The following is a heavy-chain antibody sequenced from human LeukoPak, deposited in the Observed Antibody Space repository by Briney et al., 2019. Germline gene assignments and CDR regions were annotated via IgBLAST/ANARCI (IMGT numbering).Heavy chain of an antibody. V-gene: IGHV1-18*01. D-gene: IGHD6-13*01. CDR2: ITPYDGNT. CDR1: GYTFTSYA. CDR3: ARDVGTSWSSLPGYFDF. J-gene: IGHJ2*01. Sequence: ASVKVSCKASGYTFTSYAISWVRQAPGQGLEWMGWITPYDGNTIYRQNCQDRVTMTADTSTSTAYMELRSLRSDDTAVYYCARDVGTSWSSLPGYFDFWGRGTLVTASS.